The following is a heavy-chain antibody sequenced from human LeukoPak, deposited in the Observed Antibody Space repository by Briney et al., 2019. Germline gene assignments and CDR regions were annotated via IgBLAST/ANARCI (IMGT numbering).Heavy chain of an antibody. CDR3: ARVGGLDYYDSSGYLYYFDY. CDR2: IYYSGST. J-gene: IGHJ4*02. V-gene: IGHV4-39*01. CDR1: GGSISSSSYY. Sequence: PSETLSLTCTVSGGSISSSSYYWGWIRQPPGKGLEWIGSIYYSGSTYYNPSLKSRVTISVDTSKNQFSLKLSSVTAADTAVYYCARVGGLDYYDSSGYLYYFDYWGQGTLVTVSS. D-gene: IGHD3-22*01.